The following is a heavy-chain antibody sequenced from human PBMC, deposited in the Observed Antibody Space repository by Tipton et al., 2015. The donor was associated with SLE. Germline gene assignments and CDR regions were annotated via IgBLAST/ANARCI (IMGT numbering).Heavy chain of an antibody. D-gene: IGHD3-3*01. V-gene: IGHV4-34*01. J-gene: IGHJ6*02. CDR2: INHSGST. CDR3: ARDTVDTIFGVVTYYYGMDV. Sequence: TLSLTCAVYGGSFSGYYWSWIRQPPGKGLEWIGEINHSGSTNYNPSLKSRVTISVDTSKNQFSLKLSSVTAADTAVYYCARDTVDTIFGVVTYYYGMDVWGQGTAVTVSS. CDR1: GGSFSGYY.